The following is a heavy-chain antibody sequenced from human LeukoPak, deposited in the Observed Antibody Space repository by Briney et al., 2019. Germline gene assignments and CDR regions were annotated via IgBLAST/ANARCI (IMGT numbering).Heavy chain of an antibody. CDR1: GYTFTSYG. CDR3: ARGLRYFDWLSAY. V-gene: IGHV1-18*01. CDR2: ISAYNGNT. Sequence: ASVKVSRKASGYTFTSYGISWVRQAPGQGLEWMGWISAYNGNTNYAQKLQGRVTITADKSTSTAYMELSSLRSEDTAVYYCARGLRYFDWLSAYWGQGTLVTVSS. J-gene: IGHJ4*02. D-gene: IGHD3-9*01.